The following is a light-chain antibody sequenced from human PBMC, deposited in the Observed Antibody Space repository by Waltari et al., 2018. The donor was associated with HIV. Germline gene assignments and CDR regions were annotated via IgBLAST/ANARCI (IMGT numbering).Light chain of an antibody. CDR1: RSVLSISNDRNY. CDR3: QQYYTTPLT. CDR2: WAS. V-gene: IGKV4-1*01. Sequence: DIVMTQSPDSLVVSLGERATINCKSSRSVLSISNDRNYLAWYQQKSGQPPRLRIYWASSRESGVPARFSGSGSRTDFTLTINSLQAEDVAVYYCQQYYTTPLTFGGGTKVEIK. J-gene: IGKJ4*01.